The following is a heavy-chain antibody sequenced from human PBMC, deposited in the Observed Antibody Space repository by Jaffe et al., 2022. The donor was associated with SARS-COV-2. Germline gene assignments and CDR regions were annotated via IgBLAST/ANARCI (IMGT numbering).Heavy chain of an antibody. CDR2: IYYSGST. J-gene: IGHJ3*02. CDR3: ARIRQWLPWGADAFDI. V-gene: IGHV4-39*01. CDR1: GGSISSSSYY. Sequence: QLQLQESGPGLVKPSETLSLTCTVSGGSISSSSYYWGWIRQPPGKGLEWIGSIYYSGSTYYNPSLKSRVTISVDTSKNQFSLKLSSVTAADTAVYYCARIRQWLPWGADAFDIWGQGTMVTVSS. D-gene: IGHD6-19*01.